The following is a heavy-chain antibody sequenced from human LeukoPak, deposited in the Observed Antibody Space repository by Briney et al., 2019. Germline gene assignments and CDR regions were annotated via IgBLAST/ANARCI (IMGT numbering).Heavy chain of an antibody. CDR3: ARAVGPYDY. J-gene: IGHJ4*02. V-gene: IGHV3-33*08. Sequence: GRSLRLSCAASGFTFTTYGIHWVRQAPGKGLEWVAVVWPDGSIKYYADSVKGRFTISRDDSKNTLFLQMNSLRAEDTAVYYCARAVGPYDYWGQGTLVTVSS. CDR1: GFTFTTYG. CDR2: VWPDGSIK. D-gene: IGHD3-16*01.